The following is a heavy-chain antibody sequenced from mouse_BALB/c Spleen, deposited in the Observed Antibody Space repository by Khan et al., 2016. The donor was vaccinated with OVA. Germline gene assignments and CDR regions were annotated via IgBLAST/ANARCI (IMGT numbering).Heavy chain of an antibody. V-gene: IGHV5-9-3*01. CDR1: GFTFSNYA. Sequence: EVELVESGGGLVKPGGSLRLSCVASGFTFSNYAMSWVRQTPEKRLEWLATISKGGTYTYYPDNVKGRFTISRDNAKNTLFLQMSSLRSEDTAVYYCARDNYDAGYYCGYWGQGTPLTVSS. D-gene: IGHD2-12*01. CDR3: ARDNYDAGYYCGY. CDR2: ISKGGTYT. J-gene: IGHJ2*01.